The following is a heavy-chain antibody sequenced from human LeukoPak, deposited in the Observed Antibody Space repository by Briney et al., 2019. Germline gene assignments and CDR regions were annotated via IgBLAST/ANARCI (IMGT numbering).Heavy chain of an antibody. D-gene: IGHD5-18*01. CDR3: AREVDTAMVTRGEFDY. CDR1: GGSISSHY. Sequence: PSETLSLTCTVSGGSISSHYWSWIRQPPGKGLEWIGYIYYSGSTNYNPSLKSRVTISVDTSKNQSSLKLSSVTAADTAVYYCAREVDTAMVTRGEFDYWGQGTLVTVSS. CDR2: IYYSGST. J-gene: IGHJ4*02. V-gene: IGHV4-59*11.